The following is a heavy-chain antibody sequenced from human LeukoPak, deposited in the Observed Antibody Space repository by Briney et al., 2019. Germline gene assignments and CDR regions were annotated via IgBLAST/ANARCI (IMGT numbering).Heavy chain of an antibody. Sequence: SQTLSLTSTLYSRSISSRGYYWSWIPQHRGKGLDWFGLIYLSGNTYNNPSLKSRVTIAVDTSKNQFSLELSSVAAADTAVYYCGRVALPGPKGDYGMDVWGQGTTVTVSS. V-gene: IGHV4-31*03. J-gene: IGHJ6*02. D-gene: IGHD1-14*01. CDR1: SRSISSRGYY. CDR2: IYLSGNT. CDR3: GRVALPGPKGDYGMDV.